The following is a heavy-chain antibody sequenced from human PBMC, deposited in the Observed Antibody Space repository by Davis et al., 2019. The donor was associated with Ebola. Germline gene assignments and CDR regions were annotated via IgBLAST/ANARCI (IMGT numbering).Heavy chain of an antibody. J-gene: IGHJ4*02. Sequence: GESLKISCAASGFTFSSYWMSWVRQAPGKGLEWVANIKEDGSQTYYVDSVKGRFTISRDNARNSLYLQMNSLRVEDTATYYCARHGSWNFDYWGQGTWSPSPQ. V-gene: IGHV3-7*01. CDR3: ARHGSWNFDY. D-gene: IGHD1-26*01. CDR1: GFTFSSYW. CDR2: IKEDGSQT.